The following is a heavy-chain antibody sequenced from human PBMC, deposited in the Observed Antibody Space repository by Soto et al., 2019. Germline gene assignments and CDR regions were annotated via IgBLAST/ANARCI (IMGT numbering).Heavy chain of an antibody. CDR2: IYYSGST. Sequence: SETLSLTCTVSGGSISRYYWSWIRQPPGKGLEWIGYIYYSGSTNYNPSLKSRVTISVDTSKNQFSLKLSSVTAADTAVYYCARLELTASYYYYYYMDVWGKGTTVTVSS. CDR3: ARLELTASYYYYYYMDV. V-gene: IGHV4-59*08. J-gene: IGHJ6*03. D-gene: IGHD2-8*01. CDR1: GGSISRYY.